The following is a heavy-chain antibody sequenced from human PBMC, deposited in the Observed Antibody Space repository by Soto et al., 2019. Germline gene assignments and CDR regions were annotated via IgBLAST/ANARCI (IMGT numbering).Heavy chain of an antibody. CDR3: ARDLGTGGKLGWFDP. V-gene: IGHV4-59*01. CDR1: GGSISSYH. D-gene: IGHD2-15*01. Sequence: SETLSLTCTVSGGSISSYHWSWIRQPPGKGLEWIGYIYYSGSTNYNPSLKSRVTISVDTSKNQFSLKLSSVTAADTAVYYCARDLGTGGKLGWFDPWGQGTVVTVSS. CDR2: IYYSGST. J-gene: IGHJ5*02.